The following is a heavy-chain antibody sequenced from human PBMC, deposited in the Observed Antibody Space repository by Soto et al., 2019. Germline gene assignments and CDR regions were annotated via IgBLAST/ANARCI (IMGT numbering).Heavy chain of an antibody. CDR3: ARESGIAAAGTDAFDI. Sequence: GASVKVSCKASGYTFTSYYMHWVRQAPGQGLEWMGIINPSGGSTSYAQKFQGRVTMTRDTSTSTVYMELSSLRSEDTAVYYCARESGIAAAGTDAFDIWGQGTMVTVS. CDR2: INPSGGST. J-gene: IGHJ3*02. D-gene: IGHD6-13*01. CDR1: GYTFTSYY. V-gene: IGHV1-46*01.